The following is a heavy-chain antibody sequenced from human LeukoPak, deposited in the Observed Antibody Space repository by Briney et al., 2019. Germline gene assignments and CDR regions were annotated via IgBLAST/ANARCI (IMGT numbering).Heavy chain of an antibody. J-gene: IGHJ4*02. CDR3: ARDNDYGDYSLDY. D-gene: IGHD4-17*01. CDR1: GFTFSSYW. Sequence: GGSLRLSCAASGFTFSSYWMSWVRQAPGRGLERVANIKQDGSEKYYVDSVKGRFTISRDNAKNSLYLQMNSLRAEDTAVYYCARDNDYGDYSLDYWGQGTLVTGSS. CDR2: IKQDGSEK. V-gene: IGHV3-7*01.